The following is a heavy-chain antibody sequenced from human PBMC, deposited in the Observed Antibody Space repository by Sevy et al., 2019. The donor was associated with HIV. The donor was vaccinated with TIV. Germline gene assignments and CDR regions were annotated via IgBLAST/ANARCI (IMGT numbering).Heavy chain of an antibody. D-gene: IGHD2-15*01. V-gene: IGHV4-4*07. Sequence: SETLSLTCTVSGGSISSYYWSWIRQPAGKGLEWIGRIYTSGSTNYNPSLKSRVTMSVDTSKNQFSLKLSSVTDADTAVYYWARELDIVVVVAATPGAFDYWGQGTLVTVSS. J-gene: IGHJ4*02. CDR2: IYTSGST. CDR3: ARELDIVVVVAATPGAFDY. CDR1: GGSISSYY.